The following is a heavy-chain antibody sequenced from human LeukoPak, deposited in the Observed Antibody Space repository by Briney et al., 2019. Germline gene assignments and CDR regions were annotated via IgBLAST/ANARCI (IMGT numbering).Heavy chain of an antibody. V-gene: IGHV4-39*01. J-gene: IGHJ5*02. D-gene: IGHD2-2*02. CDR2: IYYSGST. CDR1: GGSISSSSYY. Sequence: SETLSLTCTVSGGSISSSSYYWGWIRQPPGKGLEWIGSIYYSGSTYYNPSLKSRVTISVDTSKNQFSLKLSSVTAADTAVYYCARHPLVPAAIRSWFDPWGQGTLVTVSS. CDR3: ARHPLVPAAIRSWFDP.